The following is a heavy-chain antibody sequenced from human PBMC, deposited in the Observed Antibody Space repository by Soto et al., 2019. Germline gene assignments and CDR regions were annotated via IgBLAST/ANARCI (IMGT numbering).Heavy chain of an antibody. CDR2: INHSGST. CDR1: GGSFSGYY. D-gene: IGHD2-15*01. V-gene: IGHV4-34*01. CDR3: ARVLVGVTLRSYYYGMAV. J-gene: IGHJ6*02. Sequence: PSETLSLTCAVYGGSFSGYYWSWIRQPPGKGLEWIGEINHSGSTNYNPSLKSRVTISVDTSKNQFSLKLSSVTAADTAVYYCARVLVGVTLRSYYYGMAVWGQGTTVTVSS.